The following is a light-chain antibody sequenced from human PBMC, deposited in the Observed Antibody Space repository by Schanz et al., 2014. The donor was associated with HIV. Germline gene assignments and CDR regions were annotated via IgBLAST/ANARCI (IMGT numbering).Light chain of an antibody. CDR2: EVS. CDR1: SSDIGTYNR. V-gene: IGLV2-14*01. Sequence: QSALTQPASVSGSPGQSITISCTGTSSDIGTYNRVSWYQQSPGTAPKLLIYEVSDRPSGVSNRFSGSQSDSTASLIISGLQAEDEADYYCTSYTSSMTLHVLFGGGTKLTVL. J-gene: IGLJ2*01. CDR3: TSYTSSMTLHVL.